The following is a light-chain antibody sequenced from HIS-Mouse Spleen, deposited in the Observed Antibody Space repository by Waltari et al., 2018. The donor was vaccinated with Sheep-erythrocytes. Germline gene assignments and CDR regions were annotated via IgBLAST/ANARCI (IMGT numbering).Light chain of an antibody. CDR3: CSYAGSYNHV. CDR1: SSDVGGYNY. J-gene: IGLJ1*01. Sequence: QSALTQPASVSGSPGQSVTISCTGTSSDVGGYNYVSWYQQHPGKAPKLMIYDVSKRPSGVPDRVSGSKSGNTAYLTISGLQAEDEADYYCCSYAGSYNHVFATGTKVTVL. V-gene: IGLV2-11*01. CDR2: DVS.